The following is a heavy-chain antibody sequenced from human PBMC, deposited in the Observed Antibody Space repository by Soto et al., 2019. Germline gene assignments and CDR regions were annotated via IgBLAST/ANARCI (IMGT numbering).Heavy chain of an antibody. CDR3: ARHGITMVRRQKIHYYMDV. CDR1: GGSISSDY. D-gene: IGHD3-10*01. V-gene: IGHV4-59*08. J-gene: IGHJ6*03. Sequence: SETLYLTCTVSGGSISSDYWSWIRQPPGKGLEWIGYIHYSGSTDYNPSLKSRVTISVDTSKNQFSLKLSSVTAADTAVYYCARHGITMVRRQKIHYYMDVWGKGTTVTVSS. CDR2: IHYSGST.